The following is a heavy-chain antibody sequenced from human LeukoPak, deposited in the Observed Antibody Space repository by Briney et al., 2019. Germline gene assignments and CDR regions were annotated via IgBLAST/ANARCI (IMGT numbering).Heavy chain of an antibody. CDR1: GGSISSYY. V-gene: IGHV4-4*07. D-gene: IGHD3-22*01. J-gene: IGHJ4*02. CDR3: ASRPYDSSGSTFDY. Sequence: SETLSLTCTVSGGSISSYYWSWIRQPAGKGLEWIGRIYTSGSTNYNPSLKSRVTMSVDTSKNQFSLKLSSVTAADTAVYYCASRPYDSSGSTFDYWGQGTLVTVSS. CDR2: IYTSGST.